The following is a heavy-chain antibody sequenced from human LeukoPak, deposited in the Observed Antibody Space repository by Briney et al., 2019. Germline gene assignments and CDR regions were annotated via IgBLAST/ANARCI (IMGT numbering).Heavy chain of an antibody. V-gene: IGHV1-2*02. CDR2: INPNSGGT. J-gene: IGHJ5*02. Sequence: ASVKVSCKASGYTFTGYYMHWVRQAPGQGLEWMGWINPNSGGTNYAQKFQGRVTITADESTSTAYMELSSLRSEDTAVYYCARDSSSWSRFDPWGQGTLVTVSS. CDR1: GYTFTGYY. CDR3: ARDSSSWSRFDP. D-gene: IGHD6-13*01.